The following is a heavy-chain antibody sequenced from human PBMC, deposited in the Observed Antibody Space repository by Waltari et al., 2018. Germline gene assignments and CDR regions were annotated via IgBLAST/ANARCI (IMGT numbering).Heavy chain of an antibody. J-gene: IGHJ5*02. CDR1: GFTFSSYS. V-gene: IGHV3-21*01. D-gene: IGHD3-3*01. Sequence: DVQLVESGGGPVKPGESLRLSCVASGFTFSSYSMNWVRQAPGKGLEWVPSISSGSTYIYYADSVKGRFTISRDDAKNSLFLQMNSLRDEDTAVYYCGRDWSGWDTWGQGTLVTVSS. CDR2: ISSGSTYI. CDR3: GRDWSGWDT.